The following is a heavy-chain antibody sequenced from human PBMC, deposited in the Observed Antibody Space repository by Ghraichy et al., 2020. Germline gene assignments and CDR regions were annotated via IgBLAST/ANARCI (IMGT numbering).Heavy chain of an antibody. CDR1: GGSFSGYY. CDR2: INHSGST. CDR3: ARVRVAARRRLGSVFDY. D-gene: IGHD6-6*01. Sequence: SETLSLTCAVYGGSFSGYYWSWIRQPPGKGLEWIGEINHSGSTNYNPSLKSRVTISVDTSKNQFSLKLSSVTAADTAVYYCARVRVAARRRLGSVFDYWGQGTLVTVSS. V-gene: IGHV4-34*01. J-gene: IGHJ4*02.